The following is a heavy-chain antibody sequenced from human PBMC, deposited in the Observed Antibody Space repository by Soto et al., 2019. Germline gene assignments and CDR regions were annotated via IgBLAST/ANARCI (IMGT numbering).Heavy chain of an antibody. CDR3: ARDQAGIYYFDY. D-gene: IGHD3-10*01. Sequence: GGSLRLSCAASGFTFSSYAMHWVRQAPGKGLEWVAVISYDGSNKYYADSVKGRFTISRDNSKNTLYLQMNSLRAEDTAVYYCARDQAGIYYFDYWGQGTMVTLSS. V-gene: IGHV3-30-3*01. CDR2: ISYDGSNK. J-gene: IGHJ4*02. CDR1: GFTFSSYA.